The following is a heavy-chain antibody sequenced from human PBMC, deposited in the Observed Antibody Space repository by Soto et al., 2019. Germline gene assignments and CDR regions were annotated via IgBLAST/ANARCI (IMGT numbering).Heavy chain of an antibody. Sequence: GGSLRLSCAASGFTFTSYAMHWVRQAPGKGLEWVAVISYDGSNKFYAGSVKGRFTISRDNARNTLHLQMSTLRAEDTAMYYCAKDLYYYHSSLDDYWGQGTLVTVSS. CDR2: ISYDGSNK. D-gene: IGHD3-22*01. CDR3: AKDLYYYHSSLDDY. J-gene: IGHJ4*02. V-gene: IGHV3-30*18. CDR1: GFTFTSYA.